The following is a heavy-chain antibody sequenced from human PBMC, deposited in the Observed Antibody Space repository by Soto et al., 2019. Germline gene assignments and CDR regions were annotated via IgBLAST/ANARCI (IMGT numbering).Heavy chain of an antibody. CDR1: GFTFDDYA. D-gene: IGHD1-1*01. CDR3: AKDMSTTGTAYYFDY. V-gene: IGHV3-9*01. Sequence: GGSLRLSCAASGFTFDDYAMHWVRQAPGKGLEWVSGISWNSGSIGYADSVKGRFTISRDNAKNSLYLQMNSLRAEDTALYYCAKDMSTTGTAYYFDYWGQGTLVTVSS. J-gene: IGHJ4*02. CDR2: ISWNSGSI.